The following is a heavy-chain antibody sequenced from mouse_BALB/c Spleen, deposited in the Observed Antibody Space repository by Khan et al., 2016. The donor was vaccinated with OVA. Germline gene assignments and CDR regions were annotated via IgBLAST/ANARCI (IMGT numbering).Heavy chain of an antibody. Sequence: EVQGVESGGDLVKPGGSLKLSCAASGFTFSTYGMSWVRQTPDKRLEWVATVSTGGGYTYYPDSVKGRFTISRVNAKNTLYLQMSSLKSEDTAMFYCARLAYYYDSEGFAYWGQGTLVTVSA. CDR3: ARLAYYYDSEGFAY. CDR2: VSTGGGYT. D-gene: IGHD1-1*01. CDR1: GFTFSTYG. J-gene: IGHJ3*01. V-gene: IGHV5-6*01.